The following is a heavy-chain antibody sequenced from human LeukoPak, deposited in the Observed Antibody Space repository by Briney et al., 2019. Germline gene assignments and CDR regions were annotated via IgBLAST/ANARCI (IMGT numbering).Heavy chain of an antibody. D-gene: IGHD6-19*01. J-gene: IGHJ5*02. CDR3: ASRSAGSGWYLNWFDP. V-gene: IGHV7-4-1*02. CDR2: INTNTGNP. CDR1: GYTFTSYA. Sequence: ASVKVSCKASGYTFTSYAMNWVRQAPGQGLEWMGWINTNTGNPTYAQGFTGRFVFSLDTSVSTAYLQISSLKAEDTAVYYCASRSAGSGWYLNWFDPWGQGTLVTVSS.